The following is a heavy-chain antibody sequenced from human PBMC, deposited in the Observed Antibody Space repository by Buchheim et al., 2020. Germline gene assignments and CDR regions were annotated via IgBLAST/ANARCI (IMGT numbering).Heavy chain of an antibody. Sequence: QVQLVQSGAEVKKPGASVKVSCKASGYTFTSYYMHWVRQAPGQGLEWMGIINPSGGSTSYAQKFQGRVTMTRDKSMSTVYMELSSLRSEDTSVYYCARELQQLVFSYYYGMDVWGQGTT. V-gene: IGHV1-46*01. D-gene: IGHD6-13*01. CDR3: ARELQQLVFSYYYGMDV. CDR2: INPSGGST. CDR1: GYTFTSYY. J-gene: IGHJ6*02.